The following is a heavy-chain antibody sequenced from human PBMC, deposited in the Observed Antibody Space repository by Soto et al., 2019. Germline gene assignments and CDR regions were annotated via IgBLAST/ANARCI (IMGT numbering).Heavy chain of an antibody. V-gene: IGHV3-48*03. CDR3: DSSGPWGYFDL. J-gene: IGHJ2*01. Sequence: GGSLRLSCVASGFTSSSYSIVWVRQAPGKGLEWVSYIFTTGTTIYYADSVKGRFTVSRDNAKNSLFLLLNSLRAEDTAVYYYDSSGPWGYFDLWGRGTLVTVSS. CDR2: IFTTGTTI. CDR1: GFTSSSYS. D-gene: IGHD3-22*01.